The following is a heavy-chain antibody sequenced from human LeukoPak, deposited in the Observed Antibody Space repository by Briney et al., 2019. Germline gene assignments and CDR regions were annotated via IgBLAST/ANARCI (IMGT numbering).Heavy chain of an antibody. CDR2: ISSSSRYI. CDR3: ASSFFGEKNP. Sequence: GGSLRLSCAASGSTFSSSRMNWVRQAPGKGLEWVSSISSSSRYIYYADSVKGRFTISRDNAKNTLYLQMNGLRAEDTAVYYCASSFFGEKNPWGQGTLVTVSS. CDR1: GSTFSSSR. J-gene: IGHJ5*02. D-gene: IGHD3-3*01. V-gene: IGHV3-21*01.